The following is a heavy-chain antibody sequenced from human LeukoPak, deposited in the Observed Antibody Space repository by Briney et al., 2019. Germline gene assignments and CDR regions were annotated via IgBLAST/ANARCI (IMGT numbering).Heavy chain of an antibody. CDR1: GYTFTGYY. V-gene: IGHV1-2*02. J-gene: IGHJ5*02. CDR3: AREGTYYDFWSGYYPHNWFDP. Sequence: ASVKVSCKASGYTFTGYYMHWVRQAPGQGLEWMGWINPNSCGTNYAQKFQGRVTMTRDTSISTAYMELSRLRSDDTAVYYCAREGTYYDFWSGYYPHNWFDPWGQGTLVTVSS. CDR2: INPNSCGT. D-gene: IGHD3-3*01.